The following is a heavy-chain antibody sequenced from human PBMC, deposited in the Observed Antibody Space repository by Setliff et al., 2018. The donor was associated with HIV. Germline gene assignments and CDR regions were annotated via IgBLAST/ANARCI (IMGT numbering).Heavy chain of an antibody. CDR1: GFNFSTHT. J-gene: IGHJ4*02. CDR3: ARQPLHCSSINCYGAVYDN. CDR2: ITPSSTET. D-gene: IGHD2-2*01. Sequence: GGSLRLSCAASGFNFSTHTMNWIRQAPGKGLEWVSVITPSSTETYYADSVKGRFTISRDDSKNTLSLQMSSLRAEDTALYYCARQPLHCSSINCYGAVYDNWGQGTLVTVSS. V-gene: IGHV3-23*01.